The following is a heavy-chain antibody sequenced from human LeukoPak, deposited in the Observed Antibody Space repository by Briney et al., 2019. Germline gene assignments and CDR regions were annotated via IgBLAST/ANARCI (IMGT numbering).Heavy chain of an antibody. D-gene: IGHD1-1*01. CDR2: ISAYNGNT. CDR3: ARTTGTTINYGMDV. V-gene: IGHV1-18*04. Sequence: ASVNVSCKASGYTFTSYGISWVRQAPGQGLEWMGWISAYNGNTNYAQKLRGRVTMTTDTSTSTAYMELRSLRSDDTAVYYCARTTGTTINYGMDVWGKGTTVTVSS. J-gene: IGHJ6*04. CDR1: GYTFTSYG.